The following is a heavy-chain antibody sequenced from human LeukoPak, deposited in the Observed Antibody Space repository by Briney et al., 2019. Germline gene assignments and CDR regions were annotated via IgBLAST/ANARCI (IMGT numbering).Heavy chain of an antibody. CDR2: IYYSGRT. V-gene: IGHV4-39*07. J-gene: IGHJ4*02. Sequence: SETLSLTCTVSGGSISSSSYYWGWIRQPPGKGLEWIGTIYYSGRTYYNLSLKSRVTISVDTSKNQFSLKLSSVTAADTAVYYCARNNYDSSGYPFDYWGQGTLVTVSS. D-gene: IGHD3-22*01. CDR1: GGSISSSSYY. CDR3: ARNNYDSSGYPFDY.